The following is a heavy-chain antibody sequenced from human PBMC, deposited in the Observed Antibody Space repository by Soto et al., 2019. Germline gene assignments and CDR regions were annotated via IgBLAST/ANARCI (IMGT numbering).Heavy chain of an antibody. CDR1: GGSISSYY. Sequence: SETLSLTCTVSGGSISSYYWSWIRQPPGKGLEWIGYIYYSGSTNYSPSLKSRVTISVDTSKNQFSLKLSSVTAADTAVYYCARQYGGSYADYWGQGTLVTVSS. CDR2: IYYSGST. CDR3: ARQYGGSYADY. J-gene: IGHJ4*02. D-gene: IGHD1-26*01. V-gene: IGHV4-59*08.